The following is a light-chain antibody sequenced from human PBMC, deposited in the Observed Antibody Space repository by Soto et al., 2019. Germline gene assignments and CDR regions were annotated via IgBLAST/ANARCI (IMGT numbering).Light chain of an antibody. CDR1: QSISSY. Sequence: DIQMTQSLSSLSASVGDRVTITCRASQSISSYLNWYQQKPGKAPKVLIYAASSLQSGIPARFSGSGSGTEFTLTISSLQSEDYAVYYCHQYNNWPPWTFGQGTKVDIK. J-gene: IGKJ1*01. V-gene: IGKV1-39*01. CDR3: HQYNNWPPWT. CDR2: AAS.